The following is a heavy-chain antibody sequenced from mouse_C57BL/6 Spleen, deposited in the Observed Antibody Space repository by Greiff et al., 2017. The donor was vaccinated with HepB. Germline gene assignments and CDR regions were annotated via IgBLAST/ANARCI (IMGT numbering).Heavy chain of an antibody. CDR1: GYTFTDYY. CDR2: INPNNGGT. CDR3: APHYYGSSYPAWFAY. V-gene: IGHV1-26*01. D-gene: IGHD1-1*01. J-gene: IGHJ3*01. Sequence: EVQLQQSGPELVKPGASVKISCKASGYTFTDYYMNWVKQSHGKSLEWIGDINPNNGGTSYNQKFKGKATLTVDKSSSTAYMELRSLTSEDSAVYYCAPHYYGSSYPAWFAYWGQGTLVTVSA.